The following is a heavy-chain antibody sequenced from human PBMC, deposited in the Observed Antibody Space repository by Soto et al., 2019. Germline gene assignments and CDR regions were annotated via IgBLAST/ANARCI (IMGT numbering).Heavy chain of an antibody. J-gene: IGHJ5*02. CDR2: INAGNGNT. CDR1: GYTFTSYA. V-gene: IGHV1-3*01. CDR3: ARDLRGYYGSGSPRFDP. D-gene: IGHD3-10*01. Sequence: QVPLVQSGAEVKKPGASVKVSCKASGYTFTSYAMHWVRQAPGQRLAWMGWINAGNGNTKYSQKFQGRVTITRDTSASTAYMELSSLRSEDTAVYYCARDLRGYYGSGSPRFDPWGQGTLVTVSS.